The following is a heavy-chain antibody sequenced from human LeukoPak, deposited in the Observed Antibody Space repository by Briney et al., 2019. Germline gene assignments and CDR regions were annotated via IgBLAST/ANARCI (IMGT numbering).Heavy chain of an antibody. Sequence: PGGSLRLSCAASGFQFSGYGLHWVRQAPDKGLEWVAFIRYDGSNEYYADSVKGRFTISRDNSKNTLYLQMNSLRAEDTAVYYCARDDRGPGHYYGMDVWGQGTTVTVSS. J-gene: IGHJ6*02. V-gene: IGHV3-30*02. CDR2: IRYDGSNE. CDR1: GFQFSGYG. D-gene: IGHD1-14*01. CDR3: ARDDRGPGHYYGMDV.